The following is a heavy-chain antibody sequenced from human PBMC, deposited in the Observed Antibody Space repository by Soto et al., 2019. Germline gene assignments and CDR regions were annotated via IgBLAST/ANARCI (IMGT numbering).Heavy chain of an antibody. CDR1: GGSISSSNW. CDR3: ARFMTTVTNLAFDI. Sequence: SETLSLTCTVSGGSISSSNWWSWVRQPPGKGLEWIGEIYHSGSTNYNPSLKSRVTISVDKSKNQFSLKLSSVTAADTAVYYCARFMTTVTNLAFDIWGQGTMVTVSS. V-gene: IGHV4-4*02. D-gene: IGHD4-17*01. J-gene: IGHJ3*02. CDR2: IYHSGST.